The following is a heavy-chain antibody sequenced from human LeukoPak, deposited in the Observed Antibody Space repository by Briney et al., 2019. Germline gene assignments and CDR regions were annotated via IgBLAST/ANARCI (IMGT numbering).Heavy chain of an antibody. Sequence: PSETLSLTCTVSGGSISNYYWSWIRQPPEKGLEWIGYIYYSGSTNYNPSLKSRLTISVDTSKNQFSLKLSSVTAADTAVYYCAREMLGGLYGSGSYYNSPPPPCFDYWGQGTLVTVSS. CDR1: GGSISNYY. CDR2: IYYSGST. CDR3: AREMLGGLYGSGSYYNSPPPPCFDY. D-gene: IGHD3-10*01. J-gene: IGHJ4*02. V-gene: IGHV4-59*12.